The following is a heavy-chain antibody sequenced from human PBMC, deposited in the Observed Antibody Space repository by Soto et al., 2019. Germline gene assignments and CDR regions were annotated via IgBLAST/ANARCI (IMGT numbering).Heavy chain of an antibody. CDR3: AKNQGVELVPLATVDWFDP. V-gene: IGHV3-23*01. Sequence: PGGSLRLSCAASGFTFENFGMSWVRQAPGKGLEWIPSISGSGLNKYYADSVKGRFTISRDNSKNTVYLELSNLRAEDTAVYHCAKNQGVELVPLATVDWFDPWGQGSVVTVSS. CDR1: GFTFENFG. J-gene: IGHJ5*02. D-gene: IGHD1-26*01. CDR2: ISGSGLNK.